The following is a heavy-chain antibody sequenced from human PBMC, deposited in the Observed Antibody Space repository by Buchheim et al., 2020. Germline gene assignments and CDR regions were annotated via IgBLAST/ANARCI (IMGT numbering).Heavy chain of an antibody. J-gene: IGHJ6*02. V-gene: IGHV3-30*02. D-gene: IGHD2-15*01. CDR3: AKGGYCSGGSCPLYYYYGMDV. CDR1: GFTFSSYG. Sequence: QVQLVESGGGVVQPGRSLRLSCAASGFTFSSYGMHWVRQAPGKGLEWVAFIRYDGSNKYYADSVKGRFTISRDNSKNTLYLQMNRLRAEDTAVYYCAKGGYCSGGSCPLYYYYGMDVWGQGTT. CDR2: IRYDGSNK.